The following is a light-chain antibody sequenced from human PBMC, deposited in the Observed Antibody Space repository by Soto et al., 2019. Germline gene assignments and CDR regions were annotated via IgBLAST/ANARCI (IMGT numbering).Light chain of an antibody. Sequence: EVVMTQSPATLYVSPGESATLSCRASQSVDSKLAWYQQKPGQAPRLLIYGASTRATGIPTRFSGSASGTEFTLTISSLQSEDCAVYSCQQYNKWPLTFGGGTKVEIK. V-gene: IGKV3D-15*01. CDR3: QQYNKWPLT. CDR1: QSVDSK. J-gene: IGKJ4*01. CDR2: GAS.